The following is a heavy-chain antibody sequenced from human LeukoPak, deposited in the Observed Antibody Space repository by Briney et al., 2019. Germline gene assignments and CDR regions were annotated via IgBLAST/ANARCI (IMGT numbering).Heavy chain of an antibody. CDR1: GYTFTGYY. V-gene: IGHV1-2*02. CDR3: ARGLSDSFYDSGENNWFDP. D-gene: IGHD3-10*01. J-gene: IGHJ5*02. CDR2: INPNSGGT. Sequence: AASVKVSCKASGYTFTGYYMHWVRQAPGQGLEWMGWINPNSGGTNYAQKFQGRVTMTRDTSISTAYMELSSLRSEDTAVYYCARGLSDSFYDSGENNWFDPWGQGTLVTVSS.